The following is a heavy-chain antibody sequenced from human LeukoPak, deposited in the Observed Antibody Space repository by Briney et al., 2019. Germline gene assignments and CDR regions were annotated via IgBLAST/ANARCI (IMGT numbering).Heavy chain of an antibody. D-gene: IGHD6-19*01. Sequence: SETLSLTCAVYGGSFSGYYWSWIRQPPGKGLEWIGEINHSGSTNYNPSLKSRVTISVDTSKNQFSLKLSPVTAADTAVYYCARATLYSSGWYRNWFDPWGQGTLVTVSS. J-gene: IGHJ5*02. CDR3: ARATLYSSGWYRNWFDP. CDR1: GGSFSGYY. V-gene: IGHV4-34*01. CDR2: INHSGST.